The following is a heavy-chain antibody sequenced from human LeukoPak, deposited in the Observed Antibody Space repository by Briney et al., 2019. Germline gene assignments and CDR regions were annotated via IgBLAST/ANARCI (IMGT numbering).Heavy chain of an antibody. J-gene: IGHJ3*02. CDR2: ISYDGSNK. Sequence: GGSLRLSCTASGFIFSSYGMHWVRQAPGKGLEGVAVISYDGSNKYYADSVKGRFTISRDNSKNTLYVQMSSLRAEDTAVYYCAREYGGHAFDIWGQGTMVTVSS. V-gene: IGHV3-30*03. D-gene: IGHD4-17*01. CDR3: AREYGGHAFDI. CDR1: GFIFSSYG.